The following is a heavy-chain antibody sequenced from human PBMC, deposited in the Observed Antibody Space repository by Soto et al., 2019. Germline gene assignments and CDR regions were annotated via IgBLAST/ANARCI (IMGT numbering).Heavy chain of an antibody. CDR3: ARLNGYCVSTGCHGYYGMDV. V-gene: IGHV4-59*08. J-gene: IGHJ6*02. D-gene: IGHD2-2*03. Sequence: PSETLSLTCTVSGGSISSYYLSWIRQHPGKGLEWIGYIYHSGSTYYHPSLLSRVTISADTSMNEFSLRLSSVTAADTAVYYCARLNGYCVSTGCHGYYGMDVWGQGTTVTVSS. CDR1: GGSISSYY. CDR2: IYHSGST.